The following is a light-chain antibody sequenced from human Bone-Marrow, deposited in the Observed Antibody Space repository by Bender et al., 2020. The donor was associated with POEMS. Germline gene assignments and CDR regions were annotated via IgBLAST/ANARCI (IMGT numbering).Light chain of an antibody. Sequence: QSVLTQPPSASGTPGQRVTISCSGSSSNIGSYPVNWYQQLPGTAPKLLIYINNQRPSGVPDRFSGSESGTSASLAISGLQAEDEAYYYCAAWEGRRNGCVFGGGTKLTVL. J-gene: IGLJ3*02. V-gene: IGLV1-44*01. CDR2: INN. CDR3: AAWEGRRNGCV. CDR1: SSNIGSYP.